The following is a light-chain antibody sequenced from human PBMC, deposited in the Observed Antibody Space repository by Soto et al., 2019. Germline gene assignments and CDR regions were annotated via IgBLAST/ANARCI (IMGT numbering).Light chain of an antibody. Sequence: IVLTQSPATLSLSPGERATLSCRASQSISTYLAWYQQKPGQAPRLLIYDSSNRATGIPARFSGSGSGTDFTLTISSLEPEDFAVYYCQQRNNWPPITFGQGTRLEIK. V-gene: IGKV3-11*01. CDR3: QQRNNWPPIT. J-gene: IGKJ5*01. CDR1: QSISTY. CDR2: DSS.